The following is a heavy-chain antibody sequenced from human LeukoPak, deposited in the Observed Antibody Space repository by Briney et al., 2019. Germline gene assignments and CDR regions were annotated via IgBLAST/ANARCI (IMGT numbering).Heavy chain of an antibody. CDR2: ISGSGGST. CDR3: AKLRMVRGVRYGDAFDI. CDR1: GFTFSSYA. J-gene: IGHJ3*02. V-gene: IGHV3-23*01. D-gene: IGHD3-10*01. Sequence: PGGSLRLSCAASGFTFSSYAMSWVRQAPGKGLEWVSAISGSGGSTYYADSVKGRFTISRDNSKNTLYLQMNSLRAEDTAVYYCAKLRMVRGVRYGDAFDIWGQGTMVTVSS.